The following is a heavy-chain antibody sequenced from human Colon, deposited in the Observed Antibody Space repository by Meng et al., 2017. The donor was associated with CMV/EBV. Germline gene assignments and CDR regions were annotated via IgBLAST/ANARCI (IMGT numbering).Heavy chain of an antibody. D-gene: IGHD1-14*01. V-gene: IGHV1-69*04. CDR2: IIPILGIA. CDR1: GSTFSRYT. J-gene: IGHJ4*02. Sequence: SCKASGSTFSRYTISWVRQAPGQGRGWMGRIIPILGIANYAQKFQGRVTITADKSTSTAYMELSSLRSEDTAVYYCARERYGPQDYWGQGTLVTVSS. CDR3: ARERYGPQDY.